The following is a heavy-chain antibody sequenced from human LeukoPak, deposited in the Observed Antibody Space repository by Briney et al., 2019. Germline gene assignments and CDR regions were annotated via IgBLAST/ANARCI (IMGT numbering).Heavy chain of an antibody. CDR3: AGGDGYNYAADY. D-gene: IGHD5-24*01. CDR2: VYFSGRT. CDR1: GGSVDTFY. V-gene: IGHV4-59*02. Sequence: SETLSLTCSVSGGSVDTFYWSWIRQSPGKGLEWIGYVYFSGRTKYNPPFKSRLTMSLDKSKNQFSLSLKSMTAADTGVYYCAGGDGYNYAADYWGQGTLVIVSS. J-gene: IGHJ4*02.